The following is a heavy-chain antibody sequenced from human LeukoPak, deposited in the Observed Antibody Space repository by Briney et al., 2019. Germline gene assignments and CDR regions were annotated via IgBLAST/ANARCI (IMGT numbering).Heavy chain of an antibody. CDR2: INPNSGGT. D-gene: IGHD6-19*01. CDR1: GYTFTGYY. J-gene: IGHJ4*02. CDR3: ARVGYSSGWYFDY. V-gene: IGHV1-2*04. Sequence: ASVKVSCKASGYTFTGYYMHWVRQAPGQGLEWMGWINPNSGGTSYAQTFQGWVTMTRDTSISTAYMELSRLRSDDTAVYYCARVGYSSGWYFDYWGQGTLVTVSS.